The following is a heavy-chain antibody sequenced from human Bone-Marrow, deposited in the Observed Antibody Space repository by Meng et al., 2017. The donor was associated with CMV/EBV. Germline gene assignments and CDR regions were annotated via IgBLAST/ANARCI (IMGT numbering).Heavy chain of an antibody. CDR2: IYYSGNT. J-gene: IGHJ4*02. D-gene: IGHD2-21*01. CDR3: ARDFLLPIAILDY. V-gene: IGHV4-39*07. Sequence: GSLRLSCTVSGGSISSSDYYWAWIRQPPGKGLQWIGNIYYSGNTYYNPSLKSRVTISLDTSKNKFSLKVTSVTAADTAVYYCARDFLLPIAILDYWGQGTLVTVSS. CDR1: GGSISSSDYY.